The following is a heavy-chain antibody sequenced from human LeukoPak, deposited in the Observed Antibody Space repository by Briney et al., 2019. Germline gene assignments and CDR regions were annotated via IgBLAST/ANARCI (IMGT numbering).Heavy chain of an antibody. CDR2: ISSSSSTI. D-gene: IGHD3-22*01. CDR1: GFTFSSYS. V-gene: IGHV3-48*01. Sequence: GGSLRLSCAASGFTFSSYSMNWVRQAPGKGLEWVSYISSSSSTIYYADSVKGRFTISRDNAKNSLYLQMNSLKTEDTAVYYCLCSSGYSFDYWGQGTLVTVSS. CDR3: LCSSGYSFDY. J-gene: IGHJ4*02.